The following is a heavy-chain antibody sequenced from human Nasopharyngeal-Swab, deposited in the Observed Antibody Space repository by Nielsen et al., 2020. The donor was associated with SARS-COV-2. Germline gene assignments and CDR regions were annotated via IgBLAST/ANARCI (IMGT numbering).Heavy chain of an antibody. Sequence: VKVSCKASGYTFTTYDISWVRRAPGQGLEWMGWISSYYDNTNYAQKLQGRVTLTTDTSTSTAYMELRSLRSDDTAVYYCARDRRTEGHSFDIWGQGTMVTVSS. CDR3: ARDRRTEGHSFDI. J-gene: IGHJ3*02. CDR2: ISSYYDNT. V-gene: IGHV1-18*01. CDR1: GYTFTTYD.